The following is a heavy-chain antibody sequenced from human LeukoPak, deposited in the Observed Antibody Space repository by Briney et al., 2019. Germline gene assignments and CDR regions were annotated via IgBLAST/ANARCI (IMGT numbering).Heavy chain of an antibody. V-gene: IGHV4-30-2*01. CDR1: GGSISSGGYS. CDR3: ARSDAVENWFDP. D-gene: IGHD6-19*01. Sequence: PSETLSLTCAVSGGSISSGGYSWSWIRQPPGEGLEWIGYIYHSGSTYYNPSLKSRVTISVDRSKNQFSLKLSSVTAADTAVYYCARSDAVENWFDPWGQGTLVTVSS. CDR2: IYHSGST. J-gene: IGHJ5*02.